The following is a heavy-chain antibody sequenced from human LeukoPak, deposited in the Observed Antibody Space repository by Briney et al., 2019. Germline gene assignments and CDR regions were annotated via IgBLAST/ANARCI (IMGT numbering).Heavy chain of an antibody. V-gene: IGHV3-30*02. D-gene: IGHD3-22*01. CDR3: AKDRKGSGYYDSSGYFDY. Sequence: GGSLRLSCAASGFTSSSYGMHWVRQAPGKGLEWVAFIRYDGSNKYYADSVKGRFTISRDNSKNTLYLQMNSLRAEDTAVYYCAKDRKGSGYYDSSGYFDYWGQGTLVTVSS. CDR2: IRYDGSNK. CDR1: GFTSSSYG. J-gene: IGHJ4*02.